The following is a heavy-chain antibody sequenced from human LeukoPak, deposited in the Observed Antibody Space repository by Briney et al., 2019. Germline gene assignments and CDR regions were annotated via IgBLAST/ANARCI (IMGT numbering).Heavy chain of an antibody. J-gene: IGHJ3*02. CDR2: ISSSGSTI. CDR3: ASDGYSSGLGAFDI. Sequence: QTGGSLRLSCAASGFTFSSYEMNWVRQAPGKGLEWVSYISSSGSTIYYADSVKGRFTISRDNAKNSLYLQMNSLRAEDTAVYYCASDGYSSGLGAFDIWGQGTMVTVSS. D-gene: IGHD6-19*01. CDR1: GFTFSSYE. V-gene: IGHV3-48*03.